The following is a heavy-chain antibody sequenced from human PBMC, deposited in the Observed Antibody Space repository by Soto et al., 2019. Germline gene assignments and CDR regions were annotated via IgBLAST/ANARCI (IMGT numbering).Heavy chain of an antibody. CDR2: ISYDGSNK. V-gene: IGHV3-30-3*01. CDR1: GFTFSSYA. CDR3: AREYDILTGSYYGMDV. Sequence: LSLTCAASGFTFSSYAMHWVRQAPGKGLEWVAVISYDGSNKYYADSVKGRFTISRDNSKNTLYLQMNSLRAEDTAVYYCAREYDILTGSYYGMDVWGQGTTVTVSS. D-gene: IGHD3-9*01. J-gene: IGHJ6*02.